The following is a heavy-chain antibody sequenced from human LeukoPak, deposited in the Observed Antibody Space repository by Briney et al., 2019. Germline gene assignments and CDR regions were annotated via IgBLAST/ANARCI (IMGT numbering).Heavy chain of an antibody. CDR3: ARVRLWLRFSYNWFDP. Sequence: SETLSLTCAVYGGSFSGYYWSWIRQPPGKGLEWIGEINHSGSTNYNPSLKSRVTISVDTSKSQFSLKLSSVTAADTAVYYCARVRLWLRFSYNWFDPWGQGTLVTVSS. CDR1: GGSFSGYY. V-gene: IGHV4-34*01. J-gene: IGHJ5*02. CDR2: INHSGST. D-gene: IGHD5-12*01.